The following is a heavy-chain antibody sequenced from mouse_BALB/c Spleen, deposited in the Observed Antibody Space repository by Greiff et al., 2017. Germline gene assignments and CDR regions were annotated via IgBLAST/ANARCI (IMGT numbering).Heavy chain of an antibody. CDR1: GFTFSSYA. V-gene: IGHV5-6-5*01. CDR2: ISSGGST. D-gene: IGHD1-2*01. CDR3: AREGAHYYGYGFAY. J-gene: IGHJ3*01. Sequence: EVNVVESGGGLVKPGGSLKLSCAASGFTFSSYAMSWVRQTPEKRLEWVASISSGGSTYYPDSVKGRFTISRDNARNILYLQMSSLRSEDTAMYYCAREGAHYYGYGFAYWGQGTLVTVSA.